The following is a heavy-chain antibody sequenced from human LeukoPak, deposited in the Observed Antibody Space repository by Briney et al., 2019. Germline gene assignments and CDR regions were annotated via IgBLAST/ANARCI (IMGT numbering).Heavy chain of an antibody. CDR1: GFTFNDYW. CDR2: INSDGSST. CDR3: ARDRGYGYLFDY. J-gene: IGHJ4*02. D-gene: IGHD5-18*01. V-gene: IGHV3-74*01. Sequence: GGSLRLSCAASGFTFNDYWMHWVRQPPGKGPVWFSHINSDGSSTSYADSVKGRFTISRDNAKNTLYLQMNSLRAEDTAVYYCARDRGYGYLFDYWGQGTLVTLSS.